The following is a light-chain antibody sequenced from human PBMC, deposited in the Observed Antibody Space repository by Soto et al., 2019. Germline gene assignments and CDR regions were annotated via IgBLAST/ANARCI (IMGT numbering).Light chain of an antibody. CDR3: QQYNNWHTWT. CDR2: GAS. J-gene: IGKJ1*01. CDR1: QSVNSN. V-gene: IGKV3-15*01. Sequence: EIVMTQSPATLSVPPGERATLSCRASQSVNSNLAWYQQKPGQGPRLLIYGASTRATGIPARFSGSGSGTEFTLTISSLQSEDFAVYYCQQYNNWHTWTFGQGTKVEVK.